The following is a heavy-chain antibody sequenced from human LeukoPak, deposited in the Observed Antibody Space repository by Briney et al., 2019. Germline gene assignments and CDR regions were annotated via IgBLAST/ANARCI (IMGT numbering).Heavy chain of an antibody. D-gene: IGHD3-3*01. Sequence: GGSLRLSCAASGFTFSSYAMSWVRQAPGRGLEWVSAISGSGGSTYYADSVKGRFTISRDNSKNTLYLQMNSLRAEDTAVYYCAKEKVFWSGYPSFDYWGQGTLVTVSS. V-gene: IGHV3-23*01. CDR1: GFTFSSYA. CDR2: ISGSGGST. J-gene: IGHJ4*02. CDR3: AKEKVFWSGYPSFDY.